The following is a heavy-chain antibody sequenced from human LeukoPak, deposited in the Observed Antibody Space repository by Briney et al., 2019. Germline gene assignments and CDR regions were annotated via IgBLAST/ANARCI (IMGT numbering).Heavy chain of an antibody. CDR2: IYYSGST. J-gene: IGHJ4*02. CDR3: ARGGGVTYYDSTGYLWYFDY. CDR1: GGSISSHY. D-gene: IGHD3-22*01. V-gene: IGHV4-59*11. Sequence: KAWETLSLTCTVSGGSISSHYWSWIRQPPGKGLEWIGYIYYSGSTKFNPSLKSRVTISVDTSKNQFSLKLSSVTAADTAVYYCARGGGVTYYDSTGYLWYFDYWGQGTLVTVSS.